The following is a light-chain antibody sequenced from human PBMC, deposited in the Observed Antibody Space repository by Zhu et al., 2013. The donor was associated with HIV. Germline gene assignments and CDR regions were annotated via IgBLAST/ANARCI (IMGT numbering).Light chain of an antibody. J-gene: IGKJ1*01. CDR2: DAF. CDR3: QQSYDIPVT. V-gene: IGKV1-39*01. CDR1: QTIGTS. Sequence: DIQMTQSPSSLSASVGDRVTITCRASQTIGTSLNWYQQKSGKSPEILIFDAFSLQSGVPSRFSGSGSGTDFTLTITHLQPEDFATYYCQQSYDIPVTFGQGTKVGSQT.